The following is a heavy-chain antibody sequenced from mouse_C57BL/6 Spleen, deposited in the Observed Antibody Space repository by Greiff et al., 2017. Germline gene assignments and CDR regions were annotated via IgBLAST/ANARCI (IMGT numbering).Heavy chain of an antibody. CDR2: ISSGSSTI. J-gene: IGHJ2*01. CDR1: GFTFSDYG. Sequence: DVKLVESGGGLVKPGGSLKLSCAASGFTFSDYGMHWVRQAPEKGLEWVAYISSGSSTIYYADTVKGRFTISRDNAKNTLFLQMTSLRSEDTAMYYCARSPLWYGSSYDYFDYWGQGTTLTVSS. D-gene: IGHD1-1*01. V-gene: IGHV5-17*01. CDR3: ARSPLWYGSSYDYFDY.